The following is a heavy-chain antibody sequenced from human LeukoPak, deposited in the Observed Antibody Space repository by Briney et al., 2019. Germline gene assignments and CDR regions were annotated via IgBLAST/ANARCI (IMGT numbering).Heavy chain of an antibody. J-gene: IGHJ3*02. CDR1: GFSFNNYA. D-gene: IGHD3-10*01. V-gene: IGHV3-64D*09. Sequence: GGSLRLSCSASGFSFNNYAVHWVRQAPGKGLEYFSGINSDGGSSHYADSAKGRFTISRDNSKNALYLQLSSLRPEDTALYYCVKTMVVFGGLIRTDAFDIWGQGTMVTVSS. CDR2: INSDGGSS. CDR3: VKTMVVFGGLIRTDAFDI.